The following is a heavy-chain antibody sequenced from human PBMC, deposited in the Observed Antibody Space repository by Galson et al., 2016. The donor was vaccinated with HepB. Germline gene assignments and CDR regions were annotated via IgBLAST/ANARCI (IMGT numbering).Heavy chain of an antibody. J-gene: IGHJ5*02. CDR3: ARDRVPGGDTNWFDP. CDR2: IRDDGSNK. V-gene: IGHV3-33*01. Sequence: SLRLSCAASGFSFSSYGMHWVRQAPGKGLDWVAVIRDDGSNKYHADSVKGRFTISRDNSKSTLYLQMNSLRAEDTAVYYCARDRVPGGDTNWFDPWGQGTLVSVSS. D-gene: IGHD2-2*01. CDR1: GFSFSSYG.